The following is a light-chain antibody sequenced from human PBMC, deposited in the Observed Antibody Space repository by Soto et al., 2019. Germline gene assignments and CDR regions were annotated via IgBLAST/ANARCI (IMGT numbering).Light chain of an antibody. J-gene: IGLJ1*01. V-gene: IGLV2-11*01. CDR3: CSFAGTSYV. Sequence: QPVLTQPRSVSGSPGQSVTISCTGTSSDVGGYKSVSWYQQHPGKAPKLMIYDVSKRPSGVPDRFSGSKSGNTASLTISGLQAEDEADYYCCSFAGTSYVFGTGTKLTVL. CDR1: SSDVGGYKS. CDR2: DVS.